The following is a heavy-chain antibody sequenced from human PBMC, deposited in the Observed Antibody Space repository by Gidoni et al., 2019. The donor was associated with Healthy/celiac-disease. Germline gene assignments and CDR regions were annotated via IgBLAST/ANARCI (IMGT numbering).Heavy chain of an antibody. V-gene: IGHV3-13*04. CDR2: IGTAGDT. CDR3: ARGINYYGSDPHFDY. J-gene: IGHJ4*02. Sequence: EVQLVESGGGLVQPGGSLRLSCAASGFTVSSYDMHWVRQATGKGLEWVSAIGTAGDTYYPGSVKGRFTISRENAKNSLYLQMNSLRAGDTAVYYCARGINYYGSDPHFDYWGQGTLVTVSS. CDR1: GFTVSSYD. D-gene: IGHD3-10*01.